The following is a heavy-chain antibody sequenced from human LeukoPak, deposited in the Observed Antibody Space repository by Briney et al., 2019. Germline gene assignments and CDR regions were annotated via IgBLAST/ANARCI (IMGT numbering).Heavy chain of an antibody. D-gene: IGHD3-10*01. V-gene: IGHV4-4*02. CDR2: IYHSGST. Sequence: PSETLSLTCAVSGGSISSSNWWSWVRQPPGKGLEWIGEIYHSGSTNYNPSLKSRVTISVDKSKNQFSLKLSSVTAADTAVYYCARASGRAPYYYYYMDVWGKGTTVTVSS. CDR3: ARASGRAPYYYYYMDV. J-gene: IGHJ6*03. CDR1: GGSISSSNW.